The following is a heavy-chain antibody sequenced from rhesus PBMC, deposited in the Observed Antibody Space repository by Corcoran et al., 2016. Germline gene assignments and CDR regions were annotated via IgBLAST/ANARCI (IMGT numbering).Heavy chain of an antibody. CDR1: GGSISSSNW. CDR2: ISGSSGST. J-gene: IGHJ4*01. V-gene: IGHV4-65*01. Sequence: QVQLQESGPGLVKPSETLSLTCAVYGGSISSSNWWSWIRQPPGKGLEWIGYISGSSGSTYYNPSLKSRVTISTDTSKNQFSLKLSSVTAADTAVYYCARGAGRSSGWYFDYWGQGVLVTVSS. D-gene: IGHD6-31*01. CDR3: ARGAGRSSGWYFDY.